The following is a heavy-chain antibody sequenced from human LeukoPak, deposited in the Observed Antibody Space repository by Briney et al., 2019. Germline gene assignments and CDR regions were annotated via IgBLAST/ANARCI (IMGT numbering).Heavy chain of an antibody. D-gene: IGHD3-22*01. J-gene: IGHJ4*02. V-gene: IGHV4-4*07. CDR2: IYASGST. Sequence: SETLSLTCTVSGGSISSYYWSWIRQPAGKGLEWIGRIYASGSTNYNPSLKSRVTMSVDTSKNQFSLKLSSVTAADTAVYYCARSDITVIVYDYWGQGTLVTVSS. CDR3: ARSDITVIVYDY. CDR1: GGSISSYY.